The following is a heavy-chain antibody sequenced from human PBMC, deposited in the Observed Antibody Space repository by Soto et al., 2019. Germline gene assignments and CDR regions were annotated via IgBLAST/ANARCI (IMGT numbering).Heavy chain of an antibody. CDR3: ARDWSSSWLQNNWFDP. J-gene: IGHJ5*02. D-gene: IGHD6-13*01. CDR1: VFTFSSYW. V-gene: IGHV3-74*01. CDR2: INSDGSST. Sequence: VGSLRLSCAAPVFTFSSYWMHCVRQSPGKWLVWVSRINSDGSSTSYADSVKGRFTISRDNAKNTLYLQMNSLRAEDTAVYYCARDWSSSWLQNNWFDPWRQGTLVTVSS.